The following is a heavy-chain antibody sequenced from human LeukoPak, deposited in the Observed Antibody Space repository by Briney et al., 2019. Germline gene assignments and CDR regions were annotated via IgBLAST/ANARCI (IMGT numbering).Heavy chain of an antibody. V-gene: IGHV3-15*01. CDR2: IKSKTDGGTT. J-gene: IGHJ4*02. CDR1: GFTFSNAW. Sequence: GGSLRLSCAASGFTFSNAWMSWVRQAPGKGLEWVGRIKSKTDGGTTDYAAPVKGRFTISRDDSKNTLYLQMNSLKTEDTAVYYCTTASNYYDSSGYYEPYYFDYWGQGTLVTVSS. D-gene: IGHD3-22*01. CDR3: TTASNYYDSSGYYEPYYFDY.